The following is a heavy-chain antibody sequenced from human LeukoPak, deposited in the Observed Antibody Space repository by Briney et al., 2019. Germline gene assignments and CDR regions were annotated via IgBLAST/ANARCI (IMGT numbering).Heavy chain of an antibody. D-gene: IGHD3-10*01. J-gene: IGHJ4*02. CDR1: GFTFSSYA. Sequence: GRSLRLSCAASGFTFSSYAMHWVRQAPGKGLEWVAVISYDGSNKYYADSVKGRFTISRDNSKNTLYLQMNSLRAEDTAVYYCARGVYYYGSGTFDYWGQGTLVTVSS. CDR2: ISYDGSNK. V-gene: IGHV3-30*04. CDR3: ARGVYYYGSGTFDY.